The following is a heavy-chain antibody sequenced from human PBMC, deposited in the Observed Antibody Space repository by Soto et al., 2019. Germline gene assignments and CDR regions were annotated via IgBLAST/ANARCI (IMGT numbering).Heavy chain of an antibody. V-gene: IGHV3-30*18. D-gene: IGHD3-16*01. CDR3: AKSFRGAYYYYYMDVWGKKTASNMDV. CDR2: ISYDGSNK. Sequence: GGSLRLSCAASGFTFSSYGMHWVRQAPGKGLEWVAVISYDGSNKYYADSVKGRFTISRDNSKNTLYLQMNSLRAEDTAVYYCAKSFRGAYYYYYMDVWGKKTASNMDVWGKGTTVTVSS. CDR1: GFTFSSYG. J-gene: IGHJ6*03.